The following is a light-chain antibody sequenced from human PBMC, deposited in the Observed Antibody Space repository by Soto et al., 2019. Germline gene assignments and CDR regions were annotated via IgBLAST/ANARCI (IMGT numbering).Light chain of an antibody. J-gene: IGKJ1*01. V-gene: IGKV3-20*01. CDR3: QQYAYSPRT. Sequence: EVVLTQSPGTLSLSPGERATLSCRASQSVGNDYLAWYQQKPGQPPRLLIYEASTRATDIPDRFSGSGSGTDFSLTISRLEPGDFAVYYCQQYAYSPRTFGQGTKVEIK. CDR2: EAS. CDR1: QSVGNDY.